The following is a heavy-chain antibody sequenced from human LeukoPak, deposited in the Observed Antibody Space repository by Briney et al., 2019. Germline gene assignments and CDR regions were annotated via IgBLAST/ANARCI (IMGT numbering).Heavy chain of an antibody. CDR1: GYSISGAYY. J-gene: IGHJ4*02. D-gene: IGHD6-19*01. CDR3: ARNNSNGFDF. V-gene: IGHV4-38-2*02. CDR2: IFQSVST. Sequence: TSETLSLTCTVSGYSISGAYYWGWIRQPPGKGLEWIGTIFQSVSTYYNPSLKSRVTTSVDTSKNQFSLKLSSVTAADTAVYYCARNNSNGFDFWSQGTLVTVSS.